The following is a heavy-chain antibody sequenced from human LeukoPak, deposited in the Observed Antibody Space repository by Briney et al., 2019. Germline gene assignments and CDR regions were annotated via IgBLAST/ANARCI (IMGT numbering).Heavy chain of an antibody. CDR1: GGSFSGYY. CDR2: INHSGST. Sequence: SETLPLTSAVYGGSFSGYYWSWIRQPPGKGLEWIGEINHSGSTNYNPSLKSRVTISVDTSKNQFSLKLSSVTAAGTAVYYCAREEAGYCSSTSCSRGAFDIWGQGTMVTVSS. D-gene: IGHD2-2*01. V-gene: IGHV4-34*01. CDR3: AREEAGYCSSTSCSRGAFDI. J-gene: IGHJ3*02.